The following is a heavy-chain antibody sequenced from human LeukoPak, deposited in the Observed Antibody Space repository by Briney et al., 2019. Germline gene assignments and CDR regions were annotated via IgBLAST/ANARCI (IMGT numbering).Heavy chain of an antibody. CDR3: ARERYGGSGYFDY. CDR2: SYYTGST. J-gene: IGHJ4*02. V-gene: IGHV4-59*01. D-gene: IGHD4-23*01. CDR1: GGSISSYF. Sequence: SETLSLTCTVSGGSISSYFWTWIRQPPGKELEWIGYSYYTGSTNYNPSLKSRVIISLDTSKNQFSLKLSSVTVADTAVYYCARERYGGSGYFDYWGQGTLVTVPS.